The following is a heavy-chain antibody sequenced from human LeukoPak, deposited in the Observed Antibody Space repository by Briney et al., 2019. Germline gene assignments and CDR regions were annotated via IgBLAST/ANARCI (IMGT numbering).Heavy chain of an antibody. V-gene: IGHV3-74*01. CDR2: IKSDGSTT. D-gene: IGHD2-2*01. Sequence: PGGSPRLSCAASGFTFSSYWMHWVRQTPGKGLVWVSRIKSDGSTTSYADSVKGRFTISRDNANNTLYLQMNSLRAEDTAVYYCARESEEYHPDAFDIWGQGTMVTVSS. J-gene: IGHJ3*02. CDR3: ARESEEYHPDAFDI. CDR1: GFTFSSYW.